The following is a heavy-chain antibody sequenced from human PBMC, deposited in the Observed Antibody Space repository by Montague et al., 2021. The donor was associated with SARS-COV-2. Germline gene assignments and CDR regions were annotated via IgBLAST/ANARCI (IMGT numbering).Heavy chain of an antibody. CDR3: AREGQIGWYDPWYYYGMDV. CDR2: IYSGGGT. CDR1: GFTVSSNY. J-gene: IGHJ6*02. D-gene: IGHD6-19*01. V-gene: IGHV3-53*04. Sequence: SLRLSCAASGFTVSSNYVSWVRQAPGKGLEWVSVIYSGGGTYYADSVKGRFTISRHNSKNTLYLQMNSLRAEDTAVYYCAREGQIGWYDPWYYYGMDVWGQGTTVTVSS.